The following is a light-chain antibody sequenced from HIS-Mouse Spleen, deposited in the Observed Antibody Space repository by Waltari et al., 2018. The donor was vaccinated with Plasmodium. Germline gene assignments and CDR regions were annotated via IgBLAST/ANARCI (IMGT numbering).Light chain of an antibody. CDR1: SSDVGGYNY. CDR3: SSYTSSSTRV. Sequence: QSALTQPASVSGSPGQSITISCTGTSSDVGGYNYVSWYQQHPGKAPKHMIYDVSKRPSGVSNRFSGSKPGNTASLTISGLQAEDEADYYCSSYTSSSTRVFGTGTKVTVL. J-gene: IGLJ1*01. CDR2: DVS. V-gene: IGLV2-14*03.